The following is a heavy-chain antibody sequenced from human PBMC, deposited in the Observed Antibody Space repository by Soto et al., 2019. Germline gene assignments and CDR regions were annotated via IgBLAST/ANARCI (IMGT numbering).Heavy chain of an antibody. CDR1: GFTFSSYA. J-gene: IGHJ4*02. Sequence: GGSLRLSCAASGFTFSSYAMSWVRQAPGKGLEWVSAISGSGGSTYYADAVKGRFTISRDNSKDTLYLQMNSLRADDTAVYYCAKESAWIQLWFDYWGQGTLVTVSS. CDR3: AKESAWIQLWFDY. CDR2: ISGSGGST. D-gene: IGHD5-18*01. V-gene: IGHV3-23*01.